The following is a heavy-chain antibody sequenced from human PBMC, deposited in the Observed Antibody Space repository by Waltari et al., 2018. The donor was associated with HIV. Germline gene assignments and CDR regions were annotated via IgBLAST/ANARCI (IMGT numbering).Heavy chain of an antibody. CDR1: GGSIINSGYF. CDR3: ARLPETADFGNYFDF. CDR2: INYRGTT. V-gene: IGHV4-39*02. D-gene: IGHD3-3*01. J-gene: IGHJ4*02. Sequence: QLQLQESGPGLVKPSETLSLTCSVSGGSIINSGYFWVWVRQPPGKGLEWIGSINYRGTTDYNRSLGTRVTLSVDTSKNNFSLKLNSVTAADTAVYYCARLPETADFGNYFDFWGQGTLVTVFS.